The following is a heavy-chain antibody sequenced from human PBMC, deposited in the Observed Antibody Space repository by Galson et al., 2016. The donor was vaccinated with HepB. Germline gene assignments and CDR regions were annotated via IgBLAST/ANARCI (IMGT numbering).Heavy chain of an antibody. CDR2: VSDDGSKR. V-gene: IGHV3-30*04. D-gene: IGHD5-18*01. Sequence: SLRLSCAGSGFTFSSHALHWVRQAPGKGLEWVAIVSDDGSKRDYADSVRGRSTISRDNSKNTLSLQMNSLRGEDTAVYYCARPPVDGGYSYGPFDHWGQGILVTVS. CDR1: GFTFSSHA. J-gene: IGHJ4*02. CDR3: ARPPVDGGYSYGPFDH.